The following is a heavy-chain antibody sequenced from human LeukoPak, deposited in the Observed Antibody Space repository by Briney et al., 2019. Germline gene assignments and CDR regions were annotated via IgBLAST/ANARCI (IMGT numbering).Heavy chain of an antibody. J-gene: IGHJ4*02. CDR3: ARGADTAMVPFDY. CDR2: IYSGGST. Sequence: GGSLRLSCAASGFTVSSNYMSWVRQAPGKGLEWVSVIYSGGSTYYADSVKGRFTISRDNPKNTLYLQMNSLRAEDTAVYYCARGADTAMVPFDYWGQGTLVTVSS. V-gene: IGHV3-66*01. D-gene: IGHD5-18*01. CDR1: GFTVSSNY.